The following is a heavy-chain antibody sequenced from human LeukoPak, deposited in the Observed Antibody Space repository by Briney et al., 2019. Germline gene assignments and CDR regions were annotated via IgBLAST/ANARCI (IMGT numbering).Heavy chain of an antibody. CDR2: IYYSGST. J-gene: IGHJ5*02. CDR3: ARVRGGLFDP. V-gene: IGHV4-39*01. D-gene: IGHD3-10*01. Sequence: PSETLSLTCTVSGGSIGSSSSYWGWIRQPPGKGLEWIGTIYYSGSTYFNPSLKSRVTISVDTSKNQFSLKLSSVTAADTAVYYCARVRGGLFDPWGQGTLVTVSS. CDR1: GGSIGSSSSY.